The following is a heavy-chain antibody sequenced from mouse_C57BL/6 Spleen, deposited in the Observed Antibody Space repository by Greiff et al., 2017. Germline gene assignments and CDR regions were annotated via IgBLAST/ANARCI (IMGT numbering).Heavy chain of an antibody. CDR2: LNPGSGGT. CDR3: ARGRCITTVVATPYAMDD. D-gene: IGHD1-1*01. V-gene: IGHV1-54*01. Sequence: VQLQQSGAELVRPGTSVKVSCKASGYAFTNYLIEWVKQRPGQGLEWIGVLNPGSGGTNYNEKFKGKATLTADKSSSAAYMQLSSLTSEDSAVYFWARGRCITTVVATPYAMDDWGQGTSVTVSS. J-gene: IGHJ4*01. CDR1: GYAFTNYL.